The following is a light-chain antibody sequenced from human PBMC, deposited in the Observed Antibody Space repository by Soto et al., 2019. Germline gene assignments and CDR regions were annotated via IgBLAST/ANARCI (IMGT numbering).Light chain of an antibody. J-gene: IGKJ4*01. V-gene: IGKV3-11*01. CDR3: QQRSDWPLT. Sequence: EIVLTQSPATLSLSPGDRATLSCRASQSVGNILAWYQQKPGQPPRLPMYDASERATGVPVRFSGSGSGADFTLTISSLEPDDFAVYYCQQRSDWPLTFGGRTKVEIK. CDR2: DAS. CDR1: QSVGNI.